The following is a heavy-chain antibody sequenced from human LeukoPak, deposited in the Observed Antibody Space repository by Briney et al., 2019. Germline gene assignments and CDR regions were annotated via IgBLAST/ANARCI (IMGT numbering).Heavy chain of an antibody. D-gene: IGHD4-17*01. Sequence: GGSLRLSCAATGFTFSSYSMNWVRQAPGKGLEWVSYISSSSSTIYYADSVKGRFTISRDNAKNSLYLQMNSLRAEDTAVYYCATAYTYGDYYYYYYMDVWGKGTTVTVSS. CDR2: ISSSSSTI. V-gene: IGHV3-48*01. CDR1: GFTFSSYS. J-gene: IGHJ6*03. CDR3: ATAYTYGDYYYYYYMDV.